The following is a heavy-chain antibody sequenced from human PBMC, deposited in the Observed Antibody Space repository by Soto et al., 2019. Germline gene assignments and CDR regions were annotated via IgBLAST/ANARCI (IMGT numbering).Heavy chain of an antibody. Sequence: QVQLVESGGGVVQPGRSLRLSCAASGFTFSSYGMHWVRQAPGKGLEWVAVISYDGSNKYYADSVKGRFTISRDNSKNTLYLQMNSLRAEDTAVYYCAKDRGAGLFDYWGQGTLVTVSS. CDR3: AKDRGAGLFDY. D-gene: IGHD1-26*01. J-gene: IGHJ4*02. V-gene: IGHV3-30*18. CDR1: GFTFSSYG. CDR2: ISYDGSNK.